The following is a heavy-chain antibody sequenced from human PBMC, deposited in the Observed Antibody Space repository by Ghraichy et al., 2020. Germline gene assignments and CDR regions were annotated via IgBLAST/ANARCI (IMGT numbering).Heavy chain of an antibody. CDR3: ARGYDFWSGNWFDP. D-gene: IGHD3-3*01. CDR1: GGSISSGGYS. V-gene: IGHV4-30-2*01. CDR2: IYHSGST. Sequence: SETLSLTCAVSGGSISSGGYSWSWIRQPPGKGLEWIGYIYHSGSTYYNPSLKSRVTISVDRSKNQFSLKLSSVTAADTAVYYCARGYDFWSGNWFDPWGQGTLVTVSS. J-gene: IGHJ5*02.